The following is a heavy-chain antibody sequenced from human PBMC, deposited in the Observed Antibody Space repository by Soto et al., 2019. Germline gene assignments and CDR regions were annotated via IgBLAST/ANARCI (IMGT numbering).Heavy chain of an antibody. J-gene: IGHJ4*02. CDR2: ISLYNGNT. D-gene: IGHD2-2*01. CDR1: DSSFTSHG. Sequence: ASVKVSCKAYDSSFTSHGISWVRQAPGQGLEWMGWISLYNGNTNYAQQFQGRVTMTTDTSTSTAYMELRSLRSDDTAMYFCAIYHLELFRFDYWGQGTLVTVSS. V-gene: IGHV1-18*04. CDR3: AIYHLELFRFDY.